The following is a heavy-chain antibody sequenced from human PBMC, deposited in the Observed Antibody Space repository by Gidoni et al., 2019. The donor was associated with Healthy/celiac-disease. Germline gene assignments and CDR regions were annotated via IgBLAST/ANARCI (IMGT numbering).Heavy chain of an antibody. D-gene: IGHD1-26*01. CDR3: ARDRDTGSGLYGMDV. J-gene: IGHJ6*02. CDR2: INPNSGGT. CDR1: GYTFTGYY. V-gene: IGHV1-2*02. Sequence: QVQLVQSGAEVKKPGASVKVSCKASGYTFTGYYMHWVRQAPGQGLEWLGWINPNSGGTNYAQKFQGRVTMTRDTSISTAYMELSRLRSDDTAVYYCARDRDTGSGLYGMDVWGQGTTVTVSS.